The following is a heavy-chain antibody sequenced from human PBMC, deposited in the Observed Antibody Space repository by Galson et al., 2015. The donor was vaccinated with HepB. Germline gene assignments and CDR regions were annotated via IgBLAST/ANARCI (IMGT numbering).Heavy chain of an antibody. CDR3: ARDRGRIAVAGSDY. J-gene: IGHJ4*02. CDR2: ISYDGSNK. V-gene: IGHV3-30*04. CDR1: GFTFSSYA. Sequence: SLRLSCAASGFTFSSYAMHWVRQAPGKGLEWVAVISYDGSNKYYADSVKGRFTISRDNSKNTLYLQMNSLRAEDTAVYYCARDRGRIAVAGSDYWGQGTLVTVSS. D-gene: IGHD6-19*01.